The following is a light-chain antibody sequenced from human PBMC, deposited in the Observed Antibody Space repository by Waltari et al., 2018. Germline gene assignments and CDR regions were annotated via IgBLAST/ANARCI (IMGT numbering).Light chain of an antibody. CDR3: QACDSSTRYV. CDR2: QAT. V-gene: IGLV3-1*01. Sequence: SYELTQPPSVSVSPGQTASITCPGAQLGERDACWSQRKPGQSPVLVIYQATQRHSWIPERFSGSSSGNTATLTTGGTQAMDDADYYCQACDSSTRYVFGSGTKVTVL. J-gene: IGLJ1*01. CDR1: QLGERD.